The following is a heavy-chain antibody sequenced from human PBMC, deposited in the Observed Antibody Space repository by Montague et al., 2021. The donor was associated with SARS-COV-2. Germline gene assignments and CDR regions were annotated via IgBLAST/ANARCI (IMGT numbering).Heavy chain of an antibody. J-gene: IGHJ4*02. CDR1: GFTFSSYG. D-gene: IGHD1-26*01. CDR3: AGAGIGGGTSGIDD. V-gene: IGHV3-33*03. Sequence: SLRLSCAASGFTFSSYGFHWVRQAPGKGLEWVAVIWFDGGNTYYADSVKGRFTISRDNSKNTLYLQMNSLRAEDTAVYYCAGAGIGGGTSGIDDWGQGTPVTVSS. CDR2: IWFDGGNT.